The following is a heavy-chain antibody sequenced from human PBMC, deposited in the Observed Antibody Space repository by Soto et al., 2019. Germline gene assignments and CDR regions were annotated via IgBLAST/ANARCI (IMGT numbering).Heavy chain of an antibody. J-gene: IGHJ4*02. CDR2: ISAYNGNT. D-gene: IGHD3-22*01. CDR3: ARDGYYDSSGYYYVAGFDY. Sequence: QVQLVQSGAEVKKPGASVKVSCKASGYTFTSCGISWVRQAPGQGLEWMGWISAYNGNTNYAQKLQGRVTMTTDTSTSTAYMELRSLRSDDTAVYYCARDGYYDSSGYYYVAGFDYWGQGTLVTVSS. CDR1: GYTFTSCG. V-gene: IGHV1-18*01.